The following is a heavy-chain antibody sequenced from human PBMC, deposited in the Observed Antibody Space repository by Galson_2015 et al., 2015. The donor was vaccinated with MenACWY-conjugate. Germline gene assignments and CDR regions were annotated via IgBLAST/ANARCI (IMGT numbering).Heavy chain of an antibody. CDR1: GFTFNSYG. CDR3: AKDDYAISGSFFDY. D-gene: IGHD3-22*01. Sequence: SLRLSCAASGFTFNSYGLHWVRQPPGKGLEWVAFIRYDGTNKFYADSVKGRFTISRDNSKNTLYLQMNSLRAEDTAVYYCAKDDYAISGSFFDYWGQGTLVTVSS. V-gene: IGHV3-30*02. J-gene: IGHJ4*02. CDR2: IRYDGTNK.